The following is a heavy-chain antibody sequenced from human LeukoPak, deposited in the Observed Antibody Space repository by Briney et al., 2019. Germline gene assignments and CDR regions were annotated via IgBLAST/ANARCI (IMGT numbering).Heavy chain of an antibody. CDR2: IYTSGST. Sequence: PSETLSLTGTVAGGSIGSGSYYWGWIRQPAGKGLEWIGRIYTSGSTNYNPSLKSRVTISVDTSKNQFSLKLSSVTAADTAVYYCAQLGKKDYWGQGTLVTVSS. V-gene: IGHV4-61*02. CDR3: AQLGKKDY. D-gene: IGHD7-27*01. J-gene: IGHJ4*02. CDR1: GGSIGSGSYY.